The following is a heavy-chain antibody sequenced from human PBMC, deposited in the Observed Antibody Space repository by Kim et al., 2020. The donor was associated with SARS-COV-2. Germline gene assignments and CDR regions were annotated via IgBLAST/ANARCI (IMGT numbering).Heavy chain of an antibody. Sequence: TYYACAVKGRFTIYRDNSKNTLYRKMNSLRAEDTAVYYCAGVIDSGWFDPWGQGTLVTVSS. CDR3: AGVIDSGWFDP. CDR2: T. V-gene: IGHV3-23*01. D-gene: IGHD2-21*01. J-gene: IGHJ5*02.